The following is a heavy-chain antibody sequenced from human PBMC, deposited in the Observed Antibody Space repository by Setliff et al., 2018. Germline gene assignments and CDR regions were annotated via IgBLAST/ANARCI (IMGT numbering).Heavy chain of an antibody. CDR1: GATFSSYA. J-gene: IGHJ6*02. Sequence: GASVKVSCKASGATFSSYASSWVRQAPGQGLEWMGGIIPIFGTANYAQKFQGRVTITADESTSTAYMELSSLRSEDTAVYYCARDLIDPDYGDYLSFYYYGMDVWGQGTTVTVSS. CDR2: IIPIFGTA. D-gene: IGHD4-17*01. V-gene: IGHV1-69*13. CDR3: ARDLIDPDYGDYLSFYYYGMDV.